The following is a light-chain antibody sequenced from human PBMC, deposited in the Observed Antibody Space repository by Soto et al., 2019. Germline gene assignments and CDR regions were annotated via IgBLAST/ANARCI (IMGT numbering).Light chain of an antibody. CDR1: NIGSKS. J-gene: IGLJ1*01. V-gene: IGLV3-21*02. CDR3: QVWDSSSDHYV. CDR2: HDS. Sequence: SYELTQPPSVSVAPGQTARITCGGTNIGSKSVHWYQQKPGQAPVLVVYHDSDRPSGIPERFTGSNSGNTATLAISRVGAGDEADYFCQVWDSSSDHYVFGNGTKLTVL.